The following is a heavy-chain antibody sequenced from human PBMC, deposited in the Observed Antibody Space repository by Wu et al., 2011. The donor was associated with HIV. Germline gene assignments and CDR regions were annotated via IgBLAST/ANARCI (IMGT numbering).Heavy chain of an antibody. J-gene: IGHJ6*02. CDR2: IIPLFGTA. Sequence: SGAEVKKPGSSVKVSCKASGGTFSSYAISWVRQAPGQVLDGWRIIPLFGTATYAQNFQGRVTITADESTSTAYMELSSLRSEDTAIYYCANSYYYYMGVWGQGTTVTVS. CDR3: ANSYYYYMGV. CDR1: GGTFSSYA. V-gene: IGHV1-69*15.